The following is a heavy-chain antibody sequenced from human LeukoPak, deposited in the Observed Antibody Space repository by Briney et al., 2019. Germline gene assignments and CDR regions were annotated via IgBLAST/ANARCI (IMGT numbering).Heavy chain of an antibody. CDR1: GGSISSSSYY. V-gene: IGHV4-39*07. CDR2: IYYSGST. J-gene: IGHJ4*02. Sequence: SETLSLTCTVSGGSISSSSYYWGWIRQPPGKGLEWIGSIYYSGSTYYDPSLKSRVTISVDTSKNQFSLKLSSVTAADTAVYYCVSDDYGADYWGQGTLVTVSP. CDR3: VSDDYGADY. D-gene: IGHD4-17*01.